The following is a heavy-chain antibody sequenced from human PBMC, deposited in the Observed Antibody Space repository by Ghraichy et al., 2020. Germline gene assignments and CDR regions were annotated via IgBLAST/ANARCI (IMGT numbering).Heavy chain of an antibody. J-gene: IGHJ3*02. V-gene: IGHV3-11*01. CDR2: ISSSGSTI. D-gene: IGHD3-9*01. CDR1: GFTFSDYY. Sequence: GGSLRLSCAASGFTFSDYYMSWIRQAPGKGLEWVSYISSSGSTIYYADSVKGRFTISRDNAKNSLYLQMNSLRAEDTAVYYCAREDYDILTGYYNVARDDAFDIWGQGTMVTVSS. CDR3: AREDYDILTGYYNVARDDAFDI.